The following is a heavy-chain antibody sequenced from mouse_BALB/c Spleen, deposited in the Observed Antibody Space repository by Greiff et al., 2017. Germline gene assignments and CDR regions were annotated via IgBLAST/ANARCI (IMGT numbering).Heavy chain of an antibody. J-gene: IGHJ4*01. V-gene: IGHV1-82*01. CDR3: ARAMITGEAMDY. CDR1: GYAFSSSW. D-gene: IGHD2-4*01. CDR2: IYPGDGDT. Sequence: QVQLQQSGAELMKPGASVKISCKASGYAFSSSWMNWVKQRPGQGLEWIGRIYPGDGDTNYNGKFKGKATLTADKSSSTAYMQLSSLTSVDSAVYFCARAMITGEAMDYWGQGTSVTVSS.